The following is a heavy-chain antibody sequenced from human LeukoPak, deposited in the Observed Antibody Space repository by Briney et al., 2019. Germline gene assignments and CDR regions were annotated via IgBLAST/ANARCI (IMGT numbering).Heavy chain of an antibody. CDR1: GFTFSGYA. V-gene: IGHV3-23*01. CDR2: ISGSGVST. D-gene: IGHD1-26*01. CDR3: AKVPRGSYFDY. Sequence: GGSLRLSCAASGFTFSGYAMSWVRQAPGKGLEWVSGISGSGVSTYYADSVKGRFTISRDISKNTLYLQMNSLRAEDTAVYYCAKVPRGSYFDYWGQGTLVTVSS. J-gene: IGHJ4*02.